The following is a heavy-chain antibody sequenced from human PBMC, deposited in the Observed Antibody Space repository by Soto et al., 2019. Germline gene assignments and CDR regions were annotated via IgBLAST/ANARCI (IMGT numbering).Heavy chain of an antibody. V-gene: IGHV5-51*01. CDR2: VYPGDSDT. CDR3: ASGFTLDFFDS. J-gene: IGHJ4*02. D-gene: IGHD3-10*01. Sequence: GESLKISCKGSEYNFTTTWIGWVRQVPGKGLEWMGIVYPGDSDTRYSPSFQGRVTISADKSIATAYLHWSSLKASDTAMYFCASGFTLDFFDSWGPGTPVTAPQ. CDR1: EYNFTTTW.